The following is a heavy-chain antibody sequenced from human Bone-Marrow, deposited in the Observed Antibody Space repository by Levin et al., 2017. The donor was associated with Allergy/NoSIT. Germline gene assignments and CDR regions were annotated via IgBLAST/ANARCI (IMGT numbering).Heavy chain of an antibody. D-gene: IGHD5-24*01. Sequence: GESLKISGAASGFSFSSHWMSWVRQARGKGLEWVANINEDGSETGDVVAVKGRSTLSRDNAKNSLYLQMDGLRPEDTAVDYCVRGPLGSDGFNSLDHWGQGTPVIVSS. V-gene: IGHV3-7*01. CDR2: INEDGSET. CDR3: VRGPLGSDGFNSLDH. CDR1: GFSFSSHW. J-gene: IGHJ4*02.